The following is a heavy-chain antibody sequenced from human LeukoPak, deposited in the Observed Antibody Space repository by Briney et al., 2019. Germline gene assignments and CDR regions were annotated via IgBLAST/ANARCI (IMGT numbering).Heavy chain of an antibody. D-gene: IGHD3-10*01. J-gene: IGHJ4*02. CDR2: IWYDGSNK. Sequence: GGSLRLSCAASGFTFSSYGMHWVRQAPGKGLEWVAVIWYDGSNKYYADSVKGRFTISRDNSKNTLYLQMNSLRAEDTAVYYCARDQDYGSGSPLGYWGQGTLVTVPS. V-gene: IGHV3-33*01. CDR1: GFTFSSYG. CDR3: ARDQDYGSGSPLGY.